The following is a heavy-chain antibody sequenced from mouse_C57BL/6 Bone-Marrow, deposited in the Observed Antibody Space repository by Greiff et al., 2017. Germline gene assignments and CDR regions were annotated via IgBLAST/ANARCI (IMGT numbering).Heavy chain of an antibody. CDR2: IDPSDSET. Sequence: VQLQQPGAELVRPGSSVTLSCKASGYTFTSYWMHWVKQRPIQGLEWIGNIDPSDSETHYNQKFKDKATLTVDKSSSTAYMQLSSLTSEDSAVYYCARCDYDGLYAMDYWGQGTSVTVSS. D-gene: IGHD2-4*01. CDR1: GYTFTSYW. V-gene: IGHV1-52*01. CDR3: ARCDYDGLYAMDY. J-gene: IGHJ4*01.